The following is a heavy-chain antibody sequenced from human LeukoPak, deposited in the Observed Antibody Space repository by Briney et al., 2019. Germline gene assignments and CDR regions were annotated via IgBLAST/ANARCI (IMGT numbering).Heavy chain of an antibody. V-gene: IGHV4-34*01. J-gene: IGHJ4*02. CDR1: GGSFSGYY. Sequence: PSETLSLTCAVYGGSFSGYYWSWIRQPPGKGLEWIGEINHSGSTNYNPSLKSRVTISVDTSKNQFSLKLSSVAAADTAVYYCARPIRWPGDQRDYWGQGTLVTVSS. CDR3: ARPIRWPGDQRDY. D-gene: IGHD4-23*01. CDR2: INHSGST.